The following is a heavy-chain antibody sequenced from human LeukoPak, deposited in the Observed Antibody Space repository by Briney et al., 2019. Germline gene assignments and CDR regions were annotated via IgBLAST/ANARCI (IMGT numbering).Heavy chain of an antibody. CDR3: AKAFGTNGYFQLPIDF. CDR2: ITAPGDAT. V-gene: IGHV3-23*01. Sequence: GGSLRLSCATSGFTFSSNAMTWVRQAPGKGLECVSAITAPGDATYYADSVKGRFSISRDNSKNTLYLQLNSLRAEDTAVYYCAKAFGTNGYFQLPIDFWGQGTLVTVSS. J-gene: IGHJ4*02. CDR1: GFTFSSNA. D-gene: IGHD2-8*01.